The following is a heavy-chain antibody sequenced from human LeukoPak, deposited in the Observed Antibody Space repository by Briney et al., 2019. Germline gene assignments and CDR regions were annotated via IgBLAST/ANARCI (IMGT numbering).Heavy chain of an antibody. CDR1: GFTFSTYA. J-gene: IGHJ4*02. CDR2: IKKDGSEK. V-gene: IGHV3-7*03. D-gene: IGHD3-10*01. CDR3: AKGQDLLWFGELFFGY. Sequence: GGSLRLSCAASGFTFSTYAMHWVRQAPGKGLEWVANIKKDGSEKYYVDSVKGRFTISRDNAKTSLYLQMNSLRAEDTAVYYCAKGQDLLWFGELFFGYWGQGTLVTVSS.